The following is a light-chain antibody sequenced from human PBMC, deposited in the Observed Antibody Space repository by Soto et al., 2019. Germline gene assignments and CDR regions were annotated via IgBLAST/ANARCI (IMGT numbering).Light chain of an antibody. Sequence: QAVVTQPPSVSGAPGQRVTISCTGSSSNIGAGYDVQWYQQLPGTAPKLLIYGNSNRPSGVPDRFSGSKSGTSASLAITGLQAEEEADYYCQSYDSSLSGWGVFGGGTKVTVL. CDR3: QSYDSSLSGWGV. CDR2: GNS. J-gene: IGLJ2*01. CDR1: SSNIGAGYD. V-gene: IGLV1-40*01.